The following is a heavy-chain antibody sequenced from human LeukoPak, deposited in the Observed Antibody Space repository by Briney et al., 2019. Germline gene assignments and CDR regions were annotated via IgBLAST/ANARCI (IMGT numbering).Heavy chain of an antibody. CDR1: GYTFTGYY. J-gene: IGHJ5*02. V-gene: IGHV1-2*02. CDR3: ARGSRYSSSRFDP. Sequence: ASVKVSCEASGYTFTGYYMHWVRQAPGQGLEWMGWINPNSGGTNYAQKFQGRVTMTRDTSISTAYMELSRLRSDDTAFYYCARGSRYSSSRFDPWGQGTLVTVSS. D-gene: IGHD6-13*01. CDR2: INPNSGGT.